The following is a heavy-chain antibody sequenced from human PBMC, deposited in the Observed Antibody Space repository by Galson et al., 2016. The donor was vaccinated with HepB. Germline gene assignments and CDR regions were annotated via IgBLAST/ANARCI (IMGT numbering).Heavy chain of an antibody. D-gene: IGHD2-2*01. CDR2: INHSGST. CDR1: GVSFSDYY. V-gene: IGHV4-34*01. CDR3: ARLNAGAVGY. Sequence: ETLSLTCAVYGVSFSDYYWSWVRQPPGKGLEWIGEINHSGSTNYNPSLKSRVTISVDTSKNQFSLNLSSVTAADTAVYYCARLNAGAVGYWGQGTLVTVSS. J-gene: IGHJ4*02.